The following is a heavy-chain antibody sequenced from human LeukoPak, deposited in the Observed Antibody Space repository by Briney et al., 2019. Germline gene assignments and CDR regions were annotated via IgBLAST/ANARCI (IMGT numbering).Heavy chain of an antibody. V-gene: IGHV3-21*01. CDR1: GFTFSSYS. CDR2: ISSSSSYI. CDR3: ARGGYSYGLALWY. Sequence: PGGSLRLSCAASGFTFSSYSMNWVRQAPGKGLEWVSSISSSSSYIYYADPVKGRFTISRDDAKNPLYLQMNSLRAEDTAVYYCARGGYSYGLALWYWGQGTLVTVSS. J-gene: IGHJ4*02. D-gene: IGHD5-18*01.